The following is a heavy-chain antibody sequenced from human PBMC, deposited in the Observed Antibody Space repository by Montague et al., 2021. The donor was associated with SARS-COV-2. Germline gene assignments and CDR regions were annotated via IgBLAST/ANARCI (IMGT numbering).Heavy chain of an antibody. Sequence: SETLSLTCAVYRGSFHIFSWGWIRQSPGKGLEGIGEIVHSGNTKYNPSLESRVTISVDTSKNQFSLNLTSVTAADTATYYCARGTRGVGITPGFRYWGQGTQVAVSS. CDR3: ARGTRGVGITPGFRY. CDR2: IVHSGNT. CDR1: RGSFHIFS. D-gene: IGHD3-3*01. V-gene: IGHV4-34*01. J-gene: IGHJ4*02.